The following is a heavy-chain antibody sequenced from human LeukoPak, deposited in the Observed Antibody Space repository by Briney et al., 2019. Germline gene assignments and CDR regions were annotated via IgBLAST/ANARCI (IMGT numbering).Heavy chain of an antibody. D-gene: IGHD5-18*01. Sequence: GGSLRLSCTASGFTFSSYAMSWVRQAPGKGLEWVSGISGSGGSTYYADSVKGRFAISRDNSKNTLCLQMNSLRAEDTAVYYCAKDKYSPNINNWFDPWGQGALVTVSS. CDR1: GFTFSSYA. CDR2: ISGSGGST. J-gene: IGHJ5*02. V-gene: IGHV3-23*01. CDR3: AKDKYSPNINNWFDP.